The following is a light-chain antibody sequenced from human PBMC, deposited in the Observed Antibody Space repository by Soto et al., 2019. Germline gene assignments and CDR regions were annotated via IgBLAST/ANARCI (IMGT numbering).Light chain of an antibody. Sequence: QSVLTQPPSVSGSPGQRVTISCSGSSPSVGGNYVYWYQQHHGTAPKLLIYSDNQRPSGVSNRFSGSKSGSSASLAISGLRSEDEADYYCTSCPGSMSRVIFGGGTKVTVL. CDR1: SPSVGGNY. J-gene: IGLJ2*01. V-gene: IGLV1-47*02. CDR2: SDN. CDR3: TSCPGSMSRVI.